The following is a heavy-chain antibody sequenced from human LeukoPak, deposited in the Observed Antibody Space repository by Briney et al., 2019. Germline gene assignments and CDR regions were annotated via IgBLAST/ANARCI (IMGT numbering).Heavy chain of an antibody. CDR1: VGIFSSHT. CDR2: IFPILGIA. V-gene: IGHV1-69*04. J-gene: IGHJ4*02. CDR3: AREGDSSGSYFYDY. Sequence: SVTVSCKATVGIFSSHTISWVRQPPGQGLEWVGMIFPILGIANYAQKCQGRVTIHADKSTCTAYMELSSVRSEDTAEYYRAREGDSSGSYFYDYWGQGTLVTVSS. D-gene: IGHD1-26*01.